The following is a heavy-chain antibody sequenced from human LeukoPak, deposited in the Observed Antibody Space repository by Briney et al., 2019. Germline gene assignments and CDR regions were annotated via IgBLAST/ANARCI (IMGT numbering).Heavy chain of an antibody. D-gene: IGHD3-22*01. J-gene: IGHJ3*02. V-gene: IGHV3-23*01. CDR1: GFTFSSYA. CDR3: AKAYYYDSSGRAFDI. CDR2: ISGSGGST. Sequence: PGGSLRLSCAVSGFTFSSYAMSWVRQAPGKGLEWVSTISGSGGSTYYADSVKGRFTISRDNSKNTLFLQMNSLRAEDTAVYYCAKAYYYDSSGRAFDIWGQGTMVTVS.